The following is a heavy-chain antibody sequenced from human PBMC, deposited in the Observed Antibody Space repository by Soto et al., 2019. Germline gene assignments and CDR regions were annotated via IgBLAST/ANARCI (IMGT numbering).Heavy chain of an antibody. J-gene: IGHJ6*02. CDR1: GGSISGYY. Sequence: PSETLSLTCTVSGGSISGYYWSWIRQPPGKGLEWIGYIYYSGSTNYNPSLKSRVTISVDTSKNQFSLKLSSVTAADTAVYYCARDSKDCSSTSCYIDYYYYYGMDVWGQGTTVTVSS. V-gene: IGHV4-59*01. D-gene: IGHD2-2*02. CDR2: IYYSGST. CDR3: ARDSKDCSSTSCYIDYYYYYGMDV.